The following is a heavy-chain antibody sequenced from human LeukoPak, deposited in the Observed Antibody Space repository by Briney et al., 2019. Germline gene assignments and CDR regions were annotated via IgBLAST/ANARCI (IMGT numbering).Heavy chain of an antibody. CDR3: ARVLEDARNYYYYHGMDV. J-gene: IGHJ6*02. CDR1: GFTFSSYS. CDR2: ISSSSSYI. D-gene: IGHD1-1*01. V-gene: IGHV3-21*01. Sequence: GGSLRLSCAASGFTFSSYSMNWVRQAPGKGLEWVSSISSSSSYIYYADSVKGRSTISRDNAKNSLYLQMNSLRAEDTAVYYCARVLEDARNYYYYHGMDVWGQGTTVTVSS.